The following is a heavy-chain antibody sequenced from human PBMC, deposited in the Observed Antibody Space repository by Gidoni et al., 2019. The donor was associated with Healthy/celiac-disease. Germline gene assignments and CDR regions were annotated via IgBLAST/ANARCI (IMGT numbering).Heavy chain of an antibody. V-gene: IGHV4-34*01. D-gene: IGHD3-10*01. Sequence: GLEWIGEINHSGSTNYNPSLKSRVTISVDTSKNQFSLKLSSVTAADTAVYYCARAGPITMVRGVMSAFDIWGQGTMVTVSS. CDR2: INHSGST. CDR3: ARAGPITMVRGVMSAFDI. J-gene: IGHJ3*02.